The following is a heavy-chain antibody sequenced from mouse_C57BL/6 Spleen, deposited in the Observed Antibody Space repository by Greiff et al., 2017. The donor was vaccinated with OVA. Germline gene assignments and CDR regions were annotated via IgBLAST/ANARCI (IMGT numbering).Heavy chain of an antibody. J-gene: IGHJ1*03. CDR3: AREGSSWYFDV. Sequence: VQLKESGGGLVKPGGSLKLSCAASVFTFSSYAMSWVRQTPEKRLEWVATISDGGSYTYYPDNVKGRFTISRDNAKNNLYLQMSHLKSEDTAMYYCAREGSSWYFDVWGTGTTVTVSS. V-gene: IGHV5-4*01. CDR1: VFTFSSYA. CDR2: ISDGGSYT. D-gene: IGHD1-1*01.